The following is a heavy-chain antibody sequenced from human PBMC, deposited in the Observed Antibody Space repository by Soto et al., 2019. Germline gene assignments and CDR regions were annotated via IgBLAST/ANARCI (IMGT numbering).Heavy chain of an antibody. Sequence: SETLSLTCPVSRVSLISATYFWIWVRRPPGGGLEWIAYILHSGSSMYNPSLKSRVTISLSTSKTQFSLRLTSVTAADTAVYYCARGMYKSGWNLDLWGQGIVVTVSS. J-gene: IGHJ5*02. CDR2: ILHSGSS. CDR1: RVSLISATYF. D-gene: IGHD6-19*01. CDR3: ARGMYKSGWNLDL. V-gene: IGHV4-61*01.